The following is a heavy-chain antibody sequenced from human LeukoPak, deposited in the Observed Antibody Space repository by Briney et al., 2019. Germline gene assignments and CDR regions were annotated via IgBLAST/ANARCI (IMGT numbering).Heavy chain of an antibody. Sequence: PGGSLRLSCAASGFTLNSYAMTWVRQAPGKELEWVANIKQDGSEVYYVDSVKGRFTISRDNAKNSLYLQMNSLRAEDTAVYYCVRDKLTGASRLDYWGQGTLLTVSS. CDR1: GFTLNSYA. CDR3: VRDKLTGASRLDY. CDR2: IKQDGSEV. D-gene: IGHD7-27*01. V-gene: IGHV3-7*03. J-gene: IGHJ4*02.